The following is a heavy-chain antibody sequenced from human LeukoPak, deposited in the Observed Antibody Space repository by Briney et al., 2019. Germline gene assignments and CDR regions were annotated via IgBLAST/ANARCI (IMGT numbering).Heavy chain of an antibody. CDR3: ARATVPGYYYYYMDV. CDR1: GGTFISYA. V-gene: IGHV1-69*05. D-gene: IGHD3-10*02. CDR2: IIPIFGTA. Sequence: SVKVSCKASGGTFISYAISWVRQAPGQGLEWMGGIIPIFGTANYAQKFQGRVTITTDESTSTAYMELSSLRSEDTAVYYCARATVPGYYYYYMDVWGKGTTVTVSS. J-gene: IGHJ6*03.